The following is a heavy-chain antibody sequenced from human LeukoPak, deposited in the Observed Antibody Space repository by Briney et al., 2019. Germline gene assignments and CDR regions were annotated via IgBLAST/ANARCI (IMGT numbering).Heavy chain of an antibody. Sequence: GGSLRLSCAASGFSFSSYAISWVRQAPGKGLEWVAAISGSGGSTYYVDSVKGRFTISRDNSKNTLYLQMNSLRAEDTAVYYCAKDADYGDYFYYYGMDVWGQGTTVTVSS. J-gene: IGHJ6*02. CDR2: ISGSGGST. CDR1: GFSFSSYA. V-gene: IGHV3-23*01. D-gene: IGHD4-17*01. CDR3: AKDADYGDYFYYYGMDV.